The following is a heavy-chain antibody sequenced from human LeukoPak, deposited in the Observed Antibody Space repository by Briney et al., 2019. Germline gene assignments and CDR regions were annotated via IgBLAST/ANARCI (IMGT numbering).Heavy chain of an antibody. CDR3: AKDGRSLLRYFDWLCPLDY. V-gene: IGHV3-66*02. Sequence: PGGSLRLSCAASGFTVSSNYMSWVRQAPGKGLEWVSVIYSGGSTYYADSVKGRFTISRDNSKNTLYLQMDSLRAEDTAVYYCAKDGRSLLRYFDWLCPLDYWGQGTLVTVSS. D-gene: IGHD3-9*01. CDR1: GFTVSSNY. J-gene: IGHJ4*02. CDR2: IYSGGST.